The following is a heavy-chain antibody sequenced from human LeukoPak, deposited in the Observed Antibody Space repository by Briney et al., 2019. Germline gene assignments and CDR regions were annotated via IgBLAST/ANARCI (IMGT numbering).Heavy chain of an antibody. CDR2: ISAYNGNT. Sequence: ASVKVSCKASGYTFTSYGISWVRQAPGQGLEWMGWISAYNGNTNYAQKPQGRVTMTTDTSTSTAYMELRSLRSDDTAVYYCARGPYSSSWYLYYYYYGMDVWGQGTTVTVSS. CDR1: GYTFTSYG. D-gene: IGHD6-13*01. CDR3: ARGPYSSSWYLYYYYYGMDV. J-gene: IGHJ6*02. V-gene: IGHV1-18*01.